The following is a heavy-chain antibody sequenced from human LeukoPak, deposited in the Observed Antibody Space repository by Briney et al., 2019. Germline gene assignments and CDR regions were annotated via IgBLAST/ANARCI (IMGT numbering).Heavy chain of an antibody. Sequence: PSETLSLTCTVSGGSISSSSYYWGWIRQPPGKGLEWIGSIYYSGSTYYNPSLKSRVTISVDTSKNQFSLTMSSVTAADTAVYYCANLGYYNYGMDVWGQGTTVTVSS. J-gene: IGHJ6*02. CDR1: GGSISSSSYY. CDR3: ANLGYYNYGMDV. CDR2: IYYSGST. V-gene: IGHV4-39*01.